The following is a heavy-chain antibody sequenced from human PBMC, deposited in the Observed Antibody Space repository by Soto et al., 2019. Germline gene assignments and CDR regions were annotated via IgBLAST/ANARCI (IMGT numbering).Heavy chain of an antibody. CDR1: GDTFTVYF. V-gene: IGHV1-2*02. CDR2: INPNSGGT. Sequence: GASVKVSCKASGDTFTVYFMHWVRQAPGQGLEWMGWINPNSGGTNYAQKFQGRVTMTRDTSISTVYMELSRLRYDDTAVYYCARGGGSPGFYYYHGMDVWCPGTTVTVSS. J-gene: IGHJ6*02. D-gene: IGHD2-15*01. CDR3: ARGGGSPGFYYYHGMDV.